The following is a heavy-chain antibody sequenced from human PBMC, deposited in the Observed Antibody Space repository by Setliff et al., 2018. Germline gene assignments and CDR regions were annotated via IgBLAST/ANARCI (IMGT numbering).Heavy chain of an antibody. Sequence: PSETLSLTCTVSGGSISNTYYYWRWIRQPPGKGLEWIGYMYYSGDTNYNPSLKSRVTISVDTSKNQFSLELRSVTAADTAVYYCARLPPLHTPMALTFDYWGQGILVTVSS. J-gene: IGHJ4*02. CDR3: ARLPPLHTPMALTFDY. V-gene: IGHV4-61*05. D-gene: IGHD5-18*01. CDR1: GGSISNTYYY. CDR2: MYYSGDT.